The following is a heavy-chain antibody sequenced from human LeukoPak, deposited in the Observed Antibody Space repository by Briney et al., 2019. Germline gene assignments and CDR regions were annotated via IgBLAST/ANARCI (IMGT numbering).Heavy chain of an antibody. J-gene: IGHJ4*02. CDR2: LSRDSKYI. V-gene: IGHV3-21*01. D-gene: IGHD3-9*01. CDR1: GFTFSSYS. Sequence: GGSLGLSCAASGFTFSSYSMNWVRQAPGKGLEWVSSLSRDSKYIYYADSVKGRFTISRDNAKNSVYLQMSSLRAEDTAVYYCARSTSETGNDYWGQGTLVTVSS. CDR3: ARSTSETGNDY.